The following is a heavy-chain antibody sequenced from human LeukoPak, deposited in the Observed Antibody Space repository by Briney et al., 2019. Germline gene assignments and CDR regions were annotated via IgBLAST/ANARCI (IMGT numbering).Heavy chain of an antibody. V-gene: IGHV3-33*01. CDR3: ARDLYYYDSSGYYDY. CDR1: GFTFSSYG. Sequence: GGSLRLSCAASGFTFSSYGMHWVRQAPGKGLEWVAVIWYDGSNKYYADSVKGRFTISRDNSKNTLYLQMSSLRAEDTAVYYCARDLYYYDSSGYYDYWGQGTLVTVSS. CDR2: IWYDGSNK. D-gene: IGHD3-22*01. J-gene: IGHJ4*02.